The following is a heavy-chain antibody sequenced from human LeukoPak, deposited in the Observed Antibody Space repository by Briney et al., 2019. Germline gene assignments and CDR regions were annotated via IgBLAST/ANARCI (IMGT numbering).Heavy chain of an antibody. CDR3: ARDRFGSGWPRPWYFEF. D-gene: IGHD6-19*01. V-gene: IGHV1-2*02. CDR2: INHNTGAT. J-gene: IGHJ4*02. CDR1: GYTFTGYY. Sequence: GASVTVSCKPSGYTFTGYYLHWVRQAPGQGLEWMGWINHNTGATIYAEKFQGRVTMTRDTSIDTAYMEMRSLRSDDTAVYYCARDRFGSGWPRPWYFEFWGQGTLITVSS.